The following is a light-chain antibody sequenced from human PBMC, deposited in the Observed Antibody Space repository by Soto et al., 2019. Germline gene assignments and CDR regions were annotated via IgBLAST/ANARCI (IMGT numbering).Light chain of an antibody. CDR3: CSYLRRSIFTV. J-gene: IGLJ1*01. CDR1: SSDVGGYNY. V-gene: IGLV2-14*01. CDR2: QVT. Sequence: AVLTQPPSASGAPGQSVTISCTGTSSDVGGYNYVSWYQHHPGKAPKLIIYQVTSRPSGVSNRFSASKSGNTASLTLSALQAEDYAFYYCCSYLRRSIFTVLGTGTQFTVL.